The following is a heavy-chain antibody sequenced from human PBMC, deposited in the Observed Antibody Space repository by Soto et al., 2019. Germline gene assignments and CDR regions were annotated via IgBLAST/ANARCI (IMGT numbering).Heavy chain of an antibody. CDR3: ARGTVYYCPNDKCGFFFDH. V-gene: IGHV4-31*03. D-gene: IGHD2-8*01. J-gene: IGHJ4*02. Sequence: QVQLQESGSGLLKPSQTLSLDCSVSGDSLRRGFHHWSWIRQTPGKGLQLIGYIDTNGDTHYDPSLRNRLNMSIVTTESRFSLKVTSVTAAGTAVYYCARGTVYYCPNDKCGFFFDHWGQGALVTVTS. CDR1: GDSLRRGFHH. CDR2: IDTNGDT.